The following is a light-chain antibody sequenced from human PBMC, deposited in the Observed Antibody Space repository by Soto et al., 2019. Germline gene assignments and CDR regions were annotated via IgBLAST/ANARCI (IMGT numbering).Light chain of an antibody. V-gene: IGLV1-47*01. CDR2: RNN. J-gene: IGLJ2*01. CDR3: AAWDDSLSGPVV. Sequence: QSVLTQPPSASGTPGQRVTISCSGSSSNIGSNYVYWYQQLPGTAPKLLIYRNNQRPSGVPVRFSGSKSGTSASRAISGLRSEDEADYYCAAWDDSLSGPVVFGGGTKLTVL. CDR1: SSNIGSNY.